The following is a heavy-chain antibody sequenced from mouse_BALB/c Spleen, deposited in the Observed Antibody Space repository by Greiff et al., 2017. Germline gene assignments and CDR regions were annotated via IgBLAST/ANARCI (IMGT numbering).Heavy chain of an antibody. Sequence: EVQLQQSGPGLVKPSQSLSLTCTVTGYSITSDYAWNWIRQFPGNKLEWMGYISYSGSTSYNPSLKSRISITRDTSKNQFFLQLNSVTTEDTATYYCARGVLRDWFAYWGQGTLVTVSA. CDR3: ARGVLRDWFAY. D-gene: IGHD1-1*01. J-gene: IGHJ3*01. CDR2: ISYSGST. CDR1: GYSITSDYA. V-gene: IGHV3-2*02.